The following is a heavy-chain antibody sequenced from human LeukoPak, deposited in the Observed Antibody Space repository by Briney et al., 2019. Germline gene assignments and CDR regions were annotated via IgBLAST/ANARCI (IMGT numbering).Heavy chain of an antibody. CDR3: ARDSGNYYGSGSYYYFDY. J-gene: IGHJ4*02. Sequence: SETLSLTCTVSGDSISSSNSYRGWIRQPPGKGLEWIGSLYYSGSSYYNPSLKSRVTISADTSKNQFSLKLSSVTAADTAVYYCARDSGNYYGSGSYYYFDYWGQGTLVTVSS. CDR1: GDSISSSNSY. V-gene: IGHV4-39*02. D-gene: IGHD3-10*01. CDR2: LYYSGSS.